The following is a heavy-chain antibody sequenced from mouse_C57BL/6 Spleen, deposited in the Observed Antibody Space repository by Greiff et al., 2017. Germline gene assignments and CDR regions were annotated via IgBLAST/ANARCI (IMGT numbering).Heavy chain of an antibody. CDR3: VRSSITTEYYAMDY. CDR2: IRSKSSNYAT. V-gene: IGHV10-3*01. D-gene: IGHD1-1*01. CDR1: GFTFNTYA. J-gene: IGHJ4*01. Sequence: EVKLMESGGGLVQPKGSLKLSCAASGFTFNTYAMHWVRQAPGKGLEWVARIRSKSSNYATYYADSVKDRFTISRDDSQSMLYLQMNNPKTEETAMYYCVRSSITTEYYAMDYWGQGTSVTVSS.